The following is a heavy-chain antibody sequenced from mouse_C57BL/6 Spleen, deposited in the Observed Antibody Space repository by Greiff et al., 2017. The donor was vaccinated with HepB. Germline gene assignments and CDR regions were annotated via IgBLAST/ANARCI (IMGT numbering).Heavy chain of an antibody. CDR3: AGLQEYFDY. V-gene: IGHV5-6*01. D-gene: IGHD2-10*01. CDR1: GFTFSSYG. CDR2: ISSGGSYT. J-gene: IGHJ2*01. Sequence: DVQLVESGGDLVKPGGSLKLSCAASGFTFSSYGMSWVRQTPDKRLEWVATISSGGSYTYYPDSVKGRFTISRDNAKNTLYLQMSSLKSEDTAMYYCAGLQEYFDYWGQGTTLTVSS.